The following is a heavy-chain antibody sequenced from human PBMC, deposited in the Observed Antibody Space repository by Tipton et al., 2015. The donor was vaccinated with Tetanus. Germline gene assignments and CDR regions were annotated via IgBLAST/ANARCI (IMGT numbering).Heavy chain of an antibody. V-gene: IGHV4-59*13. CDR1: GGSITSYY. Sequence: TLSLTCNVSGGSITSYYWSWIRQRPGRGLEWVGYVHYTGKDNYSPSLRSRVTLSVDTSKNQFSLKMNSVTAADTAVYYCARVFTRGYTYGTTFDYWGQGTLVTVSS. CDR3: ARVFTRGYTYGTTFDY. CDR2: VHYTGKD. J-gene: IGHJ4*02. D-gene: IGHD5-18*01.